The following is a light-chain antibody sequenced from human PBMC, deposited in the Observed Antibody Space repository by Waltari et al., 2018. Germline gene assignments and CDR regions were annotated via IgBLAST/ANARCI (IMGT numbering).Light chain of an antibody. CDR1: QSVSSK. V-gene: IGKV3-15*01. Sequence: EIVMTQSPATLSVSPGERATLSCRASQSVSSKLAWYQQKPGEAPRLLISGASTRATGIPARFSGIRSGIEFTLTISSLQSEDFAVYYCQQYNNWPRTFGQGTKVEIK. J-gene: IGKJ1*01. CDR3: QQYNNWPRT. CDR2: GAS.